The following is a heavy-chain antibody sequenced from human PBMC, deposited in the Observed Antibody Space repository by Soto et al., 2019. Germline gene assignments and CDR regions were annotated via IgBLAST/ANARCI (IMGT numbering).Heavy chain of an antibody. CDR3: ARGNSSKPYYYYGMDV. Sequence: ASVKVSCKASGYTFTGYYMHWVRQAPGQGLEWMGWINPNSDGTNYAQKFQGWVTMTRDTSISTAYMELSRLRSDDTAVYYCARGNSSKPYYYYGMDVWGQGTTVTVSS. V-gene: IGHV1-2*04. CDR2: INPNSDGT. D-gene: IGHD6-6*01. J-gene: IGHJ6*02. CDR1: GYTFTGYY.